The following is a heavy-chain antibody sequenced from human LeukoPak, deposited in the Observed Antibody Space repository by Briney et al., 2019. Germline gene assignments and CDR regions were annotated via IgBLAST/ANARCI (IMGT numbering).Heavy chain of an antibody. V-gene: IGHV3-33*06. Sequence: TGGSLRLSCAASGFTFSSYGMHWVRQAPGKGLEWVAVIWYDGSNKYYADSVKGRFTISRDNSKNTLYLQMNSLRAEDTAVYYCAKDTAMVHDAFDIWGQGTMVTVSS. J-gene: IGHJ3*02. CDR1: GFTFSSYG. CDR3: AKDTAMVHDAFDI. CDR2: IWYDGSNK. D-gene: IGHD5-18*01.